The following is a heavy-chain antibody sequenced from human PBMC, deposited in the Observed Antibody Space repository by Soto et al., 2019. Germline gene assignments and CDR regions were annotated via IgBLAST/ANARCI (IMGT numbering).Heavy chain of an antibody. V-gene: IGHV4-39*01. D-gene: IGHD3-10*01. CDR3: ARLGGVGSGRGGY. Sequence: QLQLQESGPGLVKPSETLSLTCTVSGDFISRSTYYWGWIRQPPGKGLEWIGSIYYSGSTNYNTSLKSRVTISVDTSENQFSLKLSSVTAADTAVYYCARLGGVGSGRGGYWGQGTLVTVSS. CDR2: IYYSGST. CDR1: GDFISRSTYY. J-gene: IGHJ4*02.